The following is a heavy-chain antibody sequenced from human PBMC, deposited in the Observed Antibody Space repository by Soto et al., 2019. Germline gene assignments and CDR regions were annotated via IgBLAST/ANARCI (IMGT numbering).Heavy chain of an antibody. J-gene: IGHJ4*02. D-gene: IGHD2-2*01. V-gene: IGHV1-69*01. CDR2: IIPIFGTA. CDR1: GGTFSSYA. CDR3: ARDLGYCSSTSCQRSGFDY. Sequence: QVQLVQSGAEVKNPGSSVKVSCKASGGTFSSYAISWVRQAPGQGLEWMGGIIPIFGTANYAQKFQGRVTITADESTSTAYMELSSLRSEDTAVYYCARDLGYCSSTSCQRSGFDYWGQGTLVTVSS.